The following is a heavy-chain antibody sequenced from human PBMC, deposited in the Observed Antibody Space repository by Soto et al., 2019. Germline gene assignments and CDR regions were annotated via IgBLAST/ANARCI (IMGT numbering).Heavy chain of an antibody. D-gene: IGHD6-19*01. CDR3: ARVGEGAVVFDF. CDR2: VYYSGST. Sequence: QVQLQESGPGLVKPSETLSLTCTVSGDSFSFYYWSWIRQPPGKGLEWIGYVYYSGSTIYNPSLTSRATISMDTSHSQIFLNLNSVTAADTAVYFCARVGEGAVVFDFWGRGTLVAVSS. J-gene: IGHJ4*02. V-gene: IGHV4-59*01. CDR1: GDSFSFYY.